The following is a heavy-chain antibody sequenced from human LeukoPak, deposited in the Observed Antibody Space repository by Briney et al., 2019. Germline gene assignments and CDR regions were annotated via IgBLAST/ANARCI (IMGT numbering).Heavy chain of an antibody. CDR2: IYTSGST. V-gene: IGHV4-61*02. CDR3: ARGMGSSWSVDY. D-gene: IGHD6-13*01. CDR1: GGSISSGSYY. Sequence: SQTLSLTCTVSGGSISSGSYYWSWIRQPAGKGLEWIGRIYTSGSTNYNPSLKSRVTMSVDTSKNQFSLKLSSVTAADTAVYYCARGMGSSWSVDYWGQGTLVTVSS. J-gene: IGHJ4*02.